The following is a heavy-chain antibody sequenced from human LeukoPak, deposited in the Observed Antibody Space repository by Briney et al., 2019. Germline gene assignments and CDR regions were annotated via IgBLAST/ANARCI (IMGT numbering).Heavy chain of an antibody. CDR3: ARPQDTPYCSGGSCYDAFDI. D-gene: IGHD2-15*01. V-gene: IGHV1-69*13. CDR1: GGTFSSYA. J-gene: IGHJ3*02. Sequence: SVKVSCKASGGTFSSYAISWVRQAPGQGLEWMGGIILIFGTANYAQKFQGRVTITADESTSTAYMELSSLRSEDTAVYYCARPQDTPYCSGGSCYDAFDIWGQGTMVTVSS. CDR2: IILIFGTA.